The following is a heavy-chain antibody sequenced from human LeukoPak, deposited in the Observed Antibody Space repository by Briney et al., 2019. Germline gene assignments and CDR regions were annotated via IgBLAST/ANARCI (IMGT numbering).Heavy chain of an antibody. D-gene: IGHD1-1*01. Sequence: PGGSLRLFCAASGFTFSSCAMSWVRQAPGKGLEWVSAISGSVGSTYYADSVKGRFTISRDNSKNTLYLQMNSLRAEDTAVYYCAKCRYNWNDRWFDPWGQGTLVTVSS. J-gene: IGHJ5*02. CDR2: ISGSVGST. CDR3: AKCRYNWNDRWFDP. V-gene: IGHV3-23*01. CDR1: GFTFSSCA.